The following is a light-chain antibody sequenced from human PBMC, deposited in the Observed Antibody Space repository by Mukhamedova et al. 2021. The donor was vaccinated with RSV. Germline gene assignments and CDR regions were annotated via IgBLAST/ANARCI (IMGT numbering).Light chain of an antibody. J-gene: IGKJ1*01. V-gene: IGKV1-33*01. CDR2: DAS. Sequence: WYQRRVHGKAPKLLIYDASNLEAGVPSRFSGSGSGTDFTLTISSLQPEDIATYYCQQYDNLWTFGQGTKVESK. CDR3: QQYDNLWT.